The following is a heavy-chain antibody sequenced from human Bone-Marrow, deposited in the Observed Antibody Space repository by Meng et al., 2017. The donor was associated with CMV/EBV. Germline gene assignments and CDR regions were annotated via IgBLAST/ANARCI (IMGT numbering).Heavy chain of an antibody. CDR1: GGTFSSYT. CDR3: VVVPAASNYYYGMDV. V-gene: IGHV1-69*02. D-gene: IGHD2-2*01. Sequence: SVKVSCKASGGTFSSYTISWVRQAPGQGLEWMGRIIPILGIANYAQKFQGRVTITADKSTSTAYMELSSLRSEDTAVYYCVVVPAASNYYYGMDVWAQGTTVTVS. CDR2: IIPILGIA. J-gene: IGHJ6*02.